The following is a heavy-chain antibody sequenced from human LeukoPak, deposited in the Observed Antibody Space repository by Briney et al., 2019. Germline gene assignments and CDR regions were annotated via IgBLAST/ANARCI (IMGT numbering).Heavy chain of an antibody. D-gene: IGHD2-2*01. Sequence: GASVKVSCKASGGTFSSYAISWVRQAPGQGLEWMGGIIPIFGTANYAQKFQGRVTITADESTSTAYMELSSLRSEGTAVYYCARSGGCSSTSCRDAFDIWGQGTMVTVSS. CDR1: GGTFSSYA. CDR3: ARSGGCSSTSCRDAFDI. J-gene: IGHJ3*02. V-gene: IGHV1-69*01. CDR2: IIPIFGTA.